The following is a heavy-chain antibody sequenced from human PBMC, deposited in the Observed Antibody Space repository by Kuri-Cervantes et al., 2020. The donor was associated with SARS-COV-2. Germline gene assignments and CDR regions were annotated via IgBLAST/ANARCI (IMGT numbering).Heavy chain of an antibody. D-gene: IGHD7-27*01. CDR2: IYTSGST. J-gene: IGHJ4*02. CDR1: GGSISSGSYY. Sequence: SETLSLTCTVSGGSISSGSYYWSWIRQPAGKGLEWIGYIYTSGSTNYNPSLKSRVTISVDTSKNQFSLKLSSVTAVDTAVYYCASLGTDFDYWGQGTLVTVSS. V-gene: IGHV4-61*09. CDR3: ASLGTDFDY.